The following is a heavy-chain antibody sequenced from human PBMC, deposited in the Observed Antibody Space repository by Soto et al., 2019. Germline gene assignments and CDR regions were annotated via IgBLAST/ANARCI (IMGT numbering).Heavy chain of an antibody. CDR3: ASNGGGIAARPGIDY. CDR1: GGSFSGYY. J-gene: IGHJ4*02. V-gene: IGHV4-34*01. Sequence: QVQLQQWGAGLLKPSETLSLTCAVYGGSFSGYYWSWIRQPPGKGLEWIGEINHSGSTNYNPSLKSRVTISVDTSKNQFSLKLSSVTAADTAVYYCASNGGGIAARPGIDYWGQGTLVTVSS. CDR2: INHSGST. D-gene: IGHD6-6*01.